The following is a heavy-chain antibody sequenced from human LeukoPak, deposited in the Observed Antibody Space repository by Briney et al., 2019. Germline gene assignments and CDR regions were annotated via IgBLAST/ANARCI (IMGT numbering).Heavy chain of an antibody. CDR1: GGSFSGYY. CDR2: INHSGST. CDR3: ARGPRQDCSGGSCYSDY. Sequence: SETLSLTCAVYGGSFSGYYWSWIRQPPGKGLEWIGEINHSGSTNYNPSLKSRVTISVDTSKNQFSLKLSSVTAADTAVYYCARGPRQDCSGGSCYSDYWGQGTPVTVSS. J-gene: IGHJ4*02. V-gene: IGHV4-34*01. D-gene: IGHD2-15*01.